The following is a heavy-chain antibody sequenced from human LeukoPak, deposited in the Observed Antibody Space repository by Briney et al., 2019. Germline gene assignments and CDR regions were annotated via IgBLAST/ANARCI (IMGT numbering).Heavy chain of an antibody. D-gene: IGHD2/OR15-2a*01. CDR1: GGSINSGGYY. J-gene: IGHJ4*02. CDR3: ARVPDIYFQFDY. V-gene: IGHV4-30-2*01. CDR2: IYHTETS. Sequence: SQTLSLTCTGSGGSINSGGYYWSWIRQPPGKGLEWIAYIYHTETSYYNPSLKSRVTISVDRSKNQFSLKLSSVTAADTAVYYCARVPDIYFQFDYWGQGTLVTVSS.